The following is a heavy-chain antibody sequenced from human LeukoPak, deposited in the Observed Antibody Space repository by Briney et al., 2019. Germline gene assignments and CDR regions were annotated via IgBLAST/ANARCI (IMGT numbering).Heavy chain of an antibody. V-gene: IGHV4-39*07. CDR1: GGSISGSSYY. CDR2: INHSGST. Sequence: PSEILSLTCTVSGGSISGSSYYWSWIRQPPGKGLEWIGEINHSGSTNYNPSLKSRVTISVDTSKNQFSLKLSSVTAADTAVYYCARGRVTMVRGLLFDYWGQGTLVTVSS. J-gene: IGHJ4*02. CDR3: ARGRVTMVRGLLFDY. D-gene: IGHD3-10*01.